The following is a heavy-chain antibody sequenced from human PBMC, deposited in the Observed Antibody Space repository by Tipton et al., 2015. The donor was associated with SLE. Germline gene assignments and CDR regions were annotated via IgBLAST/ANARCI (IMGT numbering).Heavy chain of an antibody. V-gene: IGHV4-34*01. D-gene: IGHD6-19*01. J-gene: IGHJ3*02. CDR3: ASGLGSGHVDI. Sequence: TLSVTCAVYGGSFSGYYWSWIRQPPGKGLEWIGEINHSGSTNYNPSLKSRVTISVDTSKNQFSLKLSSVTAADTAVYYCASGLGSGHVDIWGQGTMVTVSS. CDR2: INHSGST. CDR1: GGSFSGYY.